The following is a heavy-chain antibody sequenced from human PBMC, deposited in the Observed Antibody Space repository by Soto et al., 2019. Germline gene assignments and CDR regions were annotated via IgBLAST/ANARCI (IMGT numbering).Heavy chain of an antibody. CDR2: ISGSGGST. V-gene: IGHV3-23*01. Sequence: PGGSLRLSCAASGFTFSNYAMSWVRQAPGKGLEWVSAISGSGGSTYYADCVKGRFTISRDNSKNTLYLQMNSLRAEDTAVYYCAKDLPLYSSGWYGYYFDYWGQGTLVTV. CDR3: AKDLPLYSSGWYGYYFDY. CDR1: GFTFSNYA. D-gene: IGHD6-19*01. J-gene: IGHJ4*02.